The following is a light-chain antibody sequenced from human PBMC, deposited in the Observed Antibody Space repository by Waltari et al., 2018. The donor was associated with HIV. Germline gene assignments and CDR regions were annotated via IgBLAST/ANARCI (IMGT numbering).Light chain of an antibody. CDR2: GAS. CDR3: QQTYRLPQT. J-gene: IGKJ5*01. Sequence: DIQMTQSPSSLSASVGDRVTITCRASQTINGNLNWYQQIPGKAPKLLTFGASTLQTGVPARFSGSGSGTHFTLTVTSLQPEDFATYFCQQTYRLPQTFGQGTRVDIK. CDR1: QTINGN. V-gene: IGKV1-39*01.